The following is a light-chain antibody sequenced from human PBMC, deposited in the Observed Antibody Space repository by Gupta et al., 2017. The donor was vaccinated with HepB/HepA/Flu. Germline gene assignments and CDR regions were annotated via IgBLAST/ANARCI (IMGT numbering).Light chain of an antibody. V-gene: IGLV2-14*03. CDR2: DVS. Sequence: QSALTQPASVSGSPGPSITISCTGTSSDVGGYKYVSWYQQHPGKAPKLMIYDVSNRPSGVSNRFSGSKSGNTASLTISGLQAEDEADYYCSSYTSSSTVVFGGGTKVTVL. J-gene: IGLJ2*01. CDR1: SSDVGGYKY. CDR3: SSYTSSSTVV.